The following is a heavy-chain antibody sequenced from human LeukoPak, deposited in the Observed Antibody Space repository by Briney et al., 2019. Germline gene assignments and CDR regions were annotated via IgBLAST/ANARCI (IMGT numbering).Heavy chain of an antibody. V-gene: IGHV3-30*01. CDR2: ISYDGSTE. CDR3: ARDWGAY. CDR1: GFTFSSYA. Sequence: QPGGSLRLSCAASGFTFSSYAMHWVRQAPGKGLEWVALISYDGSTEYYADSVKGRFTISRDNSKNTVYLQMNSLRAEDTAVFYCARDWGAYWGQGTLVTVS. J-gene: IGHJ4*02. D-gene: IGHD3-16*01.